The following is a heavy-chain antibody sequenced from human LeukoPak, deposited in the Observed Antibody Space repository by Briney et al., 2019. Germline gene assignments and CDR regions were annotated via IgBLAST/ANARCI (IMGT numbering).Heavy chain of an antibody. V-gene: IGHV1-69*13. Sequence: SVKVSCKASGGTFSSYAISWVRQAPGQGLEWMGGIIPIFGTANYAQKFQGRVTITADESTSTAYMELSSLRSEDTAVYYCAREAYCGGDCSNWFDPWGQGTLVTVSS. J-gene: IGHJ5*02. D-gene: IGHD2-21*02. CDR2: IIPIFGTA. CDR3: AREAYCGGDCSNWFDP. CDR1: GGTFSSYA.